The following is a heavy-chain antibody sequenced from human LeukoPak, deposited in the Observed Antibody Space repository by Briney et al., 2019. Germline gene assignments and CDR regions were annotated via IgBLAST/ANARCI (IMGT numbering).Heavy chain of an antibody. Sequence: KPSETLSLTCAVYGGSFSGYYWSWIRQPAGKGLEWIGRIYTSGSTNYNPSLKSRVTMSVDTSKNQFSLKLRSVTAADTAVYYCARASSGTYYTFDHWGQGTLVTVSS. CDR2: IYTSGST. CDR3: ARASSGTYYTFDH. D-gene: IGHD3-10*01. V-gene: IGHV4-59*10. CDR1: GGSFSGYY. J-gene: IGHJ4*02.